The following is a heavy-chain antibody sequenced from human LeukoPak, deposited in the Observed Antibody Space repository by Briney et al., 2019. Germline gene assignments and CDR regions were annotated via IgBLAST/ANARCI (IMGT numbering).Heavy chain of an antibody. CDR3: ARQVRPDAFDI. CDR1: GYSISSGYY. Sequence: PSETLSLTCAVSGYSISSGYYWGWIRQPPGKGLEWIGSIYHSGSTYYNPSLKSRVTISVGTSKNQFSLKLSSVTAADTAVYYCARQVRPDAFDIWGQGTMVTVSS. V-gene: IGHV4-38-2*01. J-gene: IGHJ3*02. D-gene: IGHD1-1*01. CDR2: IYHSGST.